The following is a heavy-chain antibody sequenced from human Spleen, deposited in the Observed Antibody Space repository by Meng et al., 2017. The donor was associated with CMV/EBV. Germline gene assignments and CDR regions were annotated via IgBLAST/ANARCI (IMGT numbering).Heavy chain of an antibody. D-gene: IGHD3-3*01. V-gene: IGHV3-20*04. J-gene: IGHJ6*02. CDR2: ISWDGGST. CDR1: GFTFDDYA. CDR3: ARANTIFGVVTGYYYYGMDV. Sequence: GESLKISCAASGFTFDDYAMHWVRQAPGKGLEWVSLISWDGGSTGYADSVKGRFSISRDNAKNSLYLQMNSLRAEDTALYYCARANTIFGVVTGYYYYGMDVWGQGTTVTVS.